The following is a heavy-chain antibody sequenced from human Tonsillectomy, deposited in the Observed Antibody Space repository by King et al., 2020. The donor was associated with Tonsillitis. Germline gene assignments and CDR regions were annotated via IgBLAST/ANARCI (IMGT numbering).Heavy chain of an antibody. CDR3: VRGRAAAEPDY. V-gene: IGHV1-69*04. CDR2: IIPILGVT. J-gene: IGHJ4*02. CDR1: GGTFSSYA. D-gene: IGHD6-13*01. Sequence: QLVQSGAEVTKPGSSVKVSCKASGGTFSSYAISCVRQAPGQGLEWMGRIIPILGVTNYAQKFQGRVTITADISTSTAYMELSSLGSEDTAVYYCVRGRAAAEPDYWGQGTLVTVSS.